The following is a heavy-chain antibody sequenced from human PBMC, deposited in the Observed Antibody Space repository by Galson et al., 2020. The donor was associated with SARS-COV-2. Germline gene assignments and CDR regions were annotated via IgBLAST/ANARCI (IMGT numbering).Heavy chain of an antibody. D-gene: IGHD3-9*01. J-gene: IGHJ4*02. CDR1: GLTFSSYG. CDR3: ARDIPFYDTPQPADY. Sequence: GESLKISCAASGLTFSSYGMHWVRQAPGKGLEWVAVIWYDGSNKYYADSVKGRFTISRDNSKNTLYLQMNSLRAEDTAVYYCARDIPFYDTPQPADYWGQGTLVTVSS. V-gene: IGHV3-33*01. CDR2: IWYDGSNK.